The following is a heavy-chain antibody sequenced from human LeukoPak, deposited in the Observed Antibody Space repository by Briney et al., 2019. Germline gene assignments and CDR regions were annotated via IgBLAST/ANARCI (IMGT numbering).Heavy chain of an antibody. V-gene: IGHV1-69*13. CDR1: GGTFSSYA. CDR3: ARGRGSGSYDYQYYFDY. J-gene: IGHJ4*02. Sequence: ASVKVSCKASGGTFSSYAISWVRQAPGQGLEWMGGIIPIFGTANYAQKFQGRVTITADGSTSTAYMELSSLRSEDTAVYYCARGRGSGSYDYQYYFDYWGQGTLVTVSS. CDR2: IIPIFGTA. D-gene: IGHD1-26*01.